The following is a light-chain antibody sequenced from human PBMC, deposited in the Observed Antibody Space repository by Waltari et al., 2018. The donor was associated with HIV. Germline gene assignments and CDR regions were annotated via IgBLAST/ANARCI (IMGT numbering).Light chain of an antibody. J-gene: IGKJ1*01. Sequence: ETIMTQSPVTLSLSPGESGTVCCRARPGMDGRFLAWYRQRPGQSPRVLIYDTSIRATGVPDRFRGSGSGTEFTLTISGLWPEDSAVYYCQQYEDAPPGTFGQGTKVEVK. CDR1: PGMDGRF. CDR3: QQYEDAPPGT. CDR2: DTS. V-gene: IGKV3-20*01.